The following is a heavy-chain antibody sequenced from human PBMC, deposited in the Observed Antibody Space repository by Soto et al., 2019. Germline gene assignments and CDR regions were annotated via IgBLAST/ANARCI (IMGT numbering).Heavy chain of an antibody. D-gene: IGHD1-1*01. J-gene: IGHJ4*02. Sequence: ASVKVSCKASGITWVRQAPGQGLEWMGWINPYNGDTNYAQRVQDRVSMTTDTSTATAYIELRSLRFDDTAIYFCARTHWQPDYLEGFDFWGQGTPVTVSS. CDR2: INPYNGDT. V-gene: IGHV1-18*01. CDR1: G. CDR3: ARTHWQPDYLEGFDF.